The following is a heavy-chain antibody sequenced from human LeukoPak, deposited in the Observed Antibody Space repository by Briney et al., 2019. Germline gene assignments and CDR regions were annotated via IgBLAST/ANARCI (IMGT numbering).Heavy chain of an antibody. CDR3: ARGTRYYRASPYYCYYYMDV. CDR1: GGSFSGYY. CDR2: INHSGST. D-gene: IGHD1-26*01. Sequence: SETLSLTCAVYGGSFSGYYWSWIRQPPGKGLEWIGEINHSGSTNYNPFLKSRVTISVDTSKNQFSLILNSVTAADTAVYYCARGTRYYRASPYYCYYYMDVWGIGTTVTVSS. J-gene: IGHJ6*03. V-gene: IGHV4-34*01.